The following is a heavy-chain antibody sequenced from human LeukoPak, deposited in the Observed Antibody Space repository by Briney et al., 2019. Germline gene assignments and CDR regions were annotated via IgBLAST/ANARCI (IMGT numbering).Heavy chain of an antibody. CDR2: IYLSANT. V-gene: IGHV4-4*09. CDR1: GGPTSAYY. Sequence: SETLSLTCTGSGGPTSAYYWNWVRQPPGRGLEWIGYIYLSANTNYNPSLKSRVTISVDTSKNQFSLRLTSVTAADTAVYYCTRRLRTYFDYWGQGTLVTVSS. CDR3: TRRLRTYFDY. J-gene: IGHJ4*02.